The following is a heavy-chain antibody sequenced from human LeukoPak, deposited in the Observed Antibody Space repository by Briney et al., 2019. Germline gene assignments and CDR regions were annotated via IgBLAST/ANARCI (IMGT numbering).Heavy chain of an antibody. Sequence: PGGSLRLSCAASGFTFSSYAMHWVRQAPGKGLEWVAVISYDGSNKYYANSVKGRFTISRDNSKNTLYLQMNSLRAEDTAVYYCARDLYGSGSRVDYWGQGTLVTVSS. J-gene: IGHJ4*02. CDR1: GFTFSSYA. CDR2: ISYDGSNK. V-gene: IGHV3-30-3*01. CDR3: ARDLYGSGSRVDY. D-gene: IGHD3-10*01.